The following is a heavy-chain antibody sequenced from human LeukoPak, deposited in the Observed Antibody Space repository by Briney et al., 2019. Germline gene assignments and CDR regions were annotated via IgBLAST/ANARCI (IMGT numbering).Heavy chain of an antibody. V-gene: IGHV3-66*01. CDR1: GIXVRSNY. D-gene: IGHD1-26*01. CDR3: AREGLAEGGAFDI. CDR2: IYSGGST. J-gene: IGHJ3*02. Sequence: GGSLRLSCAASGIXVRSNYMSWVRQAPGKGLEWVSVIYSGGSTYYADSVKGRFTISRDNSKNTLYLQMNRLRAEDTAAYYCAREGLAEGGAFDIWGQGTMATVSS.